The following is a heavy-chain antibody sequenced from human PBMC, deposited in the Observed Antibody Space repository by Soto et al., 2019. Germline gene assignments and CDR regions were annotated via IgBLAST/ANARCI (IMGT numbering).Heavy chain of an antibody. CDR3: EREVEGEEYFDY. CDR2: IYYSGST. CDR1: GGSISSGGYY. Sequence: QVQLQESGPGLVKPSQTLSLTCTVSGGSISSGGYYWSWIRQHPGKGLEWIGYIYYSGSTYYNPSLKSRVTISVDTSKNQFSLKLRSVTAADPAVYYCEREVEGEEYFDYWGQGTLVTVSS. V-gene: IGHV4-31*03. J-gene: IGHJ4*02.